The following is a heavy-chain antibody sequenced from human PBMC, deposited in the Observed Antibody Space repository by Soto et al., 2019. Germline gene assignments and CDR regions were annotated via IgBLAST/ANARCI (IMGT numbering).Heavy chain of an antibody. CDR3: SRGPAAPPMFRGVMYY. V-gene: IGHV3-11*04. J-gene: IGHJ1*01. Sequence: GGSLRLSCAASGFTFSDYYMIWIRQAPVIGLGLVSYSSSIISTIYYADSVEGRFTVSRYNSKNTRYLQVISLRADDTAVYYCSRGPAAPPMFRGVMYYWGQGT. CDR1: GFTFSDYY. D-gene: IGHD3-10*01. CDR2: SSSIISTI.